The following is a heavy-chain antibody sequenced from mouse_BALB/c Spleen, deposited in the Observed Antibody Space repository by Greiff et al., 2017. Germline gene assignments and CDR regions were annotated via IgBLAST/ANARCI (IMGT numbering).Heavy chain of an antibody. CDR3: ARGEVRYFDV. J-gene: IGHJ1*01. CDR1: GYTFTDYA. V-gene: IGHV1S137*01. CDR2: ISTYYGDA. Sequence: VQLQQSGAELVRPGVSVKISCKGSGYTFTDYAMHWVKQSHAKSLEWIGVISTYYGDASYNQKFKGKATMTVDKSSSTAYMELARLTSEDSAIYYCARGEVRYFDVWGAGTTVTVSS. D-gene: IGHD2-14*01.